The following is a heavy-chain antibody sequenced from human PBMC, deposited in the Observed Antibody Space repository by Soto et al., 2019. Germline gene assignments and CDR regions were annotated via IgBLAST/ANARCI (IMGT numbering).Heavy chain of an antibody. CDR2: ISYDGSNK. Sequence: QVQLVESGGGVVQPGRSLRLSCAASGFTFSSYGMPWVRQAPGKGLEWVAVISYDGSNKYYSDSVKGRFTISRDNSKNTLYLQMNSLRAEDTAVYYCAKDTRPVGATPTPHCDYWGQGTLVTVSS. D-gene: IGHD1-26*01. J-gene: IGHJ4*02. V-gene: IGHV3-30*18. CDR1: GFTFSSYG. CDR3: AKDTRPVGATPTPHCDY.